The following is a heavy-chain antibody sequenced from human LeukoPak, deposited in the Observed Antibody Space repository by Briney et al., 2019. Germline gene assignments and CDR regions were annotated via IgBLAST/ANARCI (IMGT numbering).Heavy chain of an antibody. CDR2: INSDGSWS. V-gene: IGHV3-74*01. CDR1: GNYW. CDR3: VSFYETY. D-gene: IGHD2-2*01. Sequence: GGSLRLSCAASGNYWMHWVRQAPGKGLVWVSHINSDGSWSSYADSVKGRFTISKDNAKNTVYLQMNNLRAEDTAVYYCVSFYETYWGRGTLVTVSS. J-gene: IGHJ4*02.